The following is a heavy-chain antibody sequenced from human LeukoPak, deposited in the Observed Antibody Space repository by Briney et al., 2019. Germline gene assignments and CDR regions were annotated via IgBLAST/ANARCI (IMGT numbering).Heavy chain of an antibody. Sequence: GASVKVSCKASGYTFTSYGISWVRQAPGQGLEWMGWISAYNGNTNYAQKLQGRVTMTTDTSTSTAYMELRSLRSDDTAVYYCARDPQSSGWYIYFDYWGQGTLVTVSS. V-gene: IGHV1-18*01. D-gene: IGHD6-19*01. CDR3: ARDPQSSGWYIYFDY. CDR2: ISAYNGNT. CDR1: GYTFTSYG. J-gene: IGHJ4*02.